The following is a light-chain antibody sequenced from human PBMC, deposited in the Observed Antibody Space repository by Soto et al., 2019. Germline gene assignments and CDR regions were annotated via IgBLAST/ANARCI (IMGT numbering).Light chain of an antibody. V-gene: IGLV2-14*01. J-gene: IGLJ1*01. CDR3: SSYTGSSTPYV. Sequence: QSVLTQPASVSGSPGQSITISCTGTSSDVGGYNYVSWYQQHPGKAPKLMIYEVSNRPSGISNRFSGSKSGNTASLTISGLQAEDEADYYCSSYTGSSTPYVFGTGTKLPS. CDR2: EVS. CDR1: SSDVGGYNY.